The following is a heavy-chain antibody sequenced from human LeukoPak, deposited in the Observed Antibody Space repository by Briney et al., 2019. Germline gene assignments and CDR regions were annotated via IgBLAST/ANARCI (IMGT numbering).Heavy chain of an antibody. CDR2: IIPILGIA. V-gene: IGHV1-69*04. CDR1: GGTFSSYA. CDR3: ATFPHYAWGSYRFDY. J-gene: IGHJ4*02. D-gene: IGHD3-16*02. Sequence: SVKVSCKASGGTFSSYAISWVRQAPGQGLEWMGRIIPILGIANYAQKFQGRVTITADTSTDTAYMELGSLRSEDTAVYYCATFPHYAWGSYRFDYWGQGTLVTVSS.